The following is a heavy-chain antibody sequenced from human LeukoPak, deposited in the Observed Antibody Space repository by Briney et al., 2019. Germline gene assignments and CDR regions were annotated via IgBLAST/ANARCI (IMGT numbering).Heavy chain of an antibody. CDR1: GYSFTSYW. Sequence: PGESLKISCKGSGYSFTSYWIGWVRQMPGKGLEWMGIIYPGDSDTRYSPSFQGQVTISDDKSISTAYLQWSSLKASDTAMYYCASPKYDILTGYYGGDAFDIWGQGTMVTVSS. J-gene: IGHJ3*02. CDR3: ASPKYDILTGYYGGDAFDI. V-gene: IGHV5-51*01. CDR2: IYPGDSDT. D-gene: IGHD3-9*01.